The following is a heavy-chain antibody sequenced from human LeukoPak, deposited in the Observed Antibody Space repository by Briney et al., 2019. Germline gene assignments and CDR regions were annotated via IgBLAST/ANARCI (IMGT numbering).Heavy chain of an antibody. Sequence: SETLSLTCTVSGGSITSNTYYWGGIRQPPGKGLEWIGSIYYSGSTYYNPSLKSRVTISVDTSKNQFSLKLSSVTAADTAVYYCARHIKYYDSSGYYLNTVDYWGQGTLVTVSS. D-gene: IGHD3-22*01. CDR1: GGSITSNTYY. CDR2: IYYSGST. J-gene: IGHJ4*02. V-gene: IGHV4-39*01. CDR3: ARHIKYYDSSGYYLNTVDY.